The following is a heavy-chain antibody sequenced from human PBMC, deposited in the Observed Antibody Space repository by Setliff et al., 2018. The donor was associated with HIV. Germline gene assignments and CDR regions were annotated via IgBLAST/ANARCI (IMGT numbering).Heavy chain of an antibody. J-gene: IGHJ3*02. D-gene: IGHD1-26*01. Sequence: SETLSLTCTVSRGSIGSGSHYWSWIRQPAGKGLEWIGHIYTTGSTNYNPSLKSRVTISADTSNNQFSLRLTSMTAADTAVYYCAKTSVGATGLYAFDIWGQGTMVTVSS. CDR3: AKTSVGATGLYAFDI. V-gene: IGHV4-61*09. CDR2: IYTTGST. CDR1: RGSIGSGSHY.